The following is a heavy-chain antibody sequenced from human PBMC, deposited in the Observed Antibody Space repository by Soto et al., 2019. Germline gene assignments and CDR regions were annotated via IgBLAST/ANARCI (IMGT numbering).Heavy chain of an antibody. CDR2: IVVGSGNT. Sequence: SVKVSCKASGFTFTSSAVQWVRQARGQRLEWIGWIVVGSGNTNYAQKFQERVTITRDMSTSTAYMELSSLRSEDTAVYYCAAPRSYYYDSSGLDAFDIWGQGTMVTVSS. CDR1: GFTFTSSA. V-gene: IGHV1-58*01. D-gene: IGHD3-22*01. J-gene: IGHJ3*02. CDR3: AAPRSYYYDSSGLDAFDI.